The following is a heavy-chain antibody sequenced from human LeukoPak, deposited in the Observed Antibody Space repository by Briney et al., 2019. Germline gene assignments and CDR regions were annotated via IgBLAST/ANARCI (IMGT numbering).Heavy chain of an antibody. D-gene: IGHD1-26*01. CDR3: ARESTPWELLRPDYFDY. V-gene: IGHV3-33*01. J-gene: IGHJ4*02. CDR2: IWYDGSNK. Sequence: PGRSLRLSCAASGFTFSSYGMHWVRQAPGKGLEWVAVIWYDGSNKYYADSVKGRFTVSRDNSKNTLYLQMNSLRAEDTAVYYCARESTPWELLRPDYFDYWGQGTLVTVSS. CDR1: GFTFSSYG.